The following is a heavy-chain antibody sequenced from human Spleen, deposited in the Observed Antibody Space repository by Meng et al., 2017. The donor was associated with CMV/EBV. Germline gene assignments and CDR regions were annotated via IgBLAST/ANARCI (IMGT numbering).Heavy chain of an antibody. Sequence: SVKVSCKASGGTFSNNTIIWVRQAPGQGLEWMGRISPIVDLADYAQNFQGRIRITADTSTSTAYKELTSLRSEDTAVYYCAREVDYWGQGTLVTVSS. CDR1: GGTFSNNT. CDR2: ISPIVDLA. CDR3: AREVDY. J-gene: IGHJ4*02. V-gene: IGHV1-69*04.